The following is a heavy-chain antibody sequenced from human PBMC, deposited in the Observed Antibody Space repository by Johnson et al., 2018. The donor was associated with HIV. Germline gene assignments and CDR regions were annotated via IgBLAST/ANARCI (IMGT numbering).Heavy chain of an antibody. CDR2: ISSDGSSK. J-gene: IGHJ3*01. CDR3: ARGRIATGGMRGGAFDV. Sequence: VQLVESGGGVVRPGKSLRLSCAASGFTFSSYTMHWVRQAPGKGLEWVAVISSDGSSKQYADSVKGRFTISRDNSTLYLQMNSLRVEDTAVYYCARGRIATGGMRGGAFDVWGQGTMVTVSP. CDR1: GFTFSSYT. V-gene: IGHV3-30*04. D-gene: IGHD6-13*01.